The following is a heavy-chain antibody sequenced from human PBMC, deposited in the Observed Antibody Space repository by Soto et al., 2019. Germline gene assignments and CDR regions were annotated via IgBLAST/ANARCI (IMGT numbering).Heavy chain of an antibody. D-gene: IGHD3-22*01. V-gene: IGHV3-33*01. J-gene: IGHJ4*02. CDR2: IWYDGSNK. CDR3: AREGGDSSGYYAFDY. CDR1: GFTFSSYG. Sequence: QVQLVESGGGVVQPGRSLRLSCAASGFTFSSYGTHWVRQAPGKGLEWVAVIWYDGSNKYYADSVKGRFTISRDNSKNTLYLQMNSLRAEDTAVYYCAREGGDSSGYYAFDYWGQGTLVTVSS.